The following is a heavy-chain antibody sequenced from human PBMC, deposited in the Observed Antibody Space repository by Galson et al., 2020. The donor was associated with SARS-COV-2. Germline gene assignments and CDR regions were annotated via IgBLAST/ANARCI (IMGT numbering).Heavy chain of an antibody. D-gene: IGHD6-25*01. Sequence: TGGSLRLSCAASGFTFSSYWMHWVRQAPGKGLEWVASIKLDGSEKYYVDSVKCRFTISRDNAKNLLYLQMNSLRAEDTAVYYCARDLRLTNFDYWGQGTLVTVSS. CDR1: GFTFSSYW. CDR2: IKLDGSEK. V-gene: IGHV3-7*01. CDR3: ARDLRLTNFDY. J-gene: IGHJ4*02.